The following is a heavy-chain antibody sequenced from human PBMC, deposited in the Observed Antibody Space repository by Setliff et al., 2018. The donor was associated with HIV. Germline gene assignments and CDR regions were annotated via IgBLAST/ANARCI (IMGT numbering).Heavy chain of an antibody. CDR1: GYMILGYK. CDR3: ARPRVFDSFDV. V-gene: IGHV1-2*06. CDR2: ISPDNGVA. Sequence: ASVKVSCKASGYMILGYKMNWVRQAPGQGLEWIGRISPDNGVAEYAPKFQGRVRMTLDTSISTAYLEIPRLTSGDAAVYYCARPRVFDSFDVWGQGTRSPSPQ. J-gene: IGHJ3*01.